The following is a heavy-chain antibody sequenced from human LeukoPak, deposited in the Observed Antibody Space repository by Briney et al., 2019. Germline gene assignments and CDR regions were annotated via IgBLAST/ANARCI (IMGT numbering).Heavy chain of an antibody. V-gene: IGHV1-69*04. D-gene: IGHD3-10*01. CDR1: GGTFSSYA. Sequence: SVKVSCKASGGTFSSYAISWVRQAPGQGLEWMGRSIPILGIAHYAQKFQGRVTITADKSTSTAYMELSSLRSEYTAVYYCARSPMVRGVIDYWGQGTLVTVSS. CDR2: SIPILGIA. J-gene: IGHJ4*02. CDR3: ARSPMVRGVIDY.